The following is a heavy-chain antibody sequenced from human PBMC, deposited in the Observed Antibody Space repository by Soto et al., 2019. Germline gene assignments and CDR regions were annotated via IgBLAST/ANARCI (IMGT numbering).Heavy chain of an antibody. J-gene: IGHJ4*02. CDR3: AGTNYYDSSGYTYYFDY. CDR1: GGTFSSYA. V-gene: IGHV1-69*06. CDR2: IIPIFGTA. Sequence: ASVKVSCKASGGTFSSYAISWVRQAPGQGLEWMGGIIPIFGTANYAQKFQGRVTITADKSTSTAYMELSSLRSEDTAVYYCAGTNYYDSSGYTYYFDYWGQGTLVTV. D-gene: IGHD3-22*01.